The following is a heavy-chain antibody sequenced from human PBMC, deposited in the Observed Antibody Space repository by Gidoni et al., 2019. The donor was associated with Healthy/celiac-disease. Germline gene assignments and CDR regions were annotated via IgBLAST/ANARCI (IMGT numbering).Heavy chain of an antibody. D-gene: IGHD3-10*01. CDR1: GFTFDDYA. CDR2: ISWNSGSI. CDR3: AKERFGVYGMDV. J-gene: IGHJ6*02. V-gene: IGHV3-9*01. Sequence: EVQLVESGGGLVQPGRSLSLSCAASGFTFDDYAMHWVRQAPGKGLEWVSGISWNSGSIGYADSVKGRFTISRDNAKNSLYLQMNSLRAEDTALYYCAKERFGVYGMDVWGQGTTVTVSS.